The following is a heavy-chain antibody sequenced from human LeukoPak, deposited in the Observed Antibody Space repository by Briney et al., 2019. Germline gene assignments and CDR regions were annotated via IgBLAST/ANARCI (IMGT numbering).Heavy chain of an antibody. J-gene: IGHJ4*02. CDR3: ARHGRHSGQVGY. V-gene: IGHV4-59*08. D-gene: IGHD6-19*01. CDR2: IYYSGST. CDR1: GGSISSYY. Sequence: PSETLSLTCTVSGGSISSYYWSWIRQPPGKGLEWIGYIYYSGSTNYNPSLKSRVTISVDTSKNQFSLKLSSVTAADTAVYYCARHGRHSGQVGYWGQGTLVTVSS.